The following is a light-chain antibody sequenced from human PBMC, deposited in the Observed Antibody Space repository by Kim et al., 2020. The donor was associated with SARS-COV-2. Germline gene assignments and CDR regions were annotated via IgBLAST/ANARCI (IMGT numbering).Light chain of an antibody. J-gene: IGLJ3*02. CDR1: NIGGKS. V-gene: IGLV3-21*01. CDR3: QVWEGSSDQPV. CDR2: NDS. Sequence: SYELTQPPSVSVAPGKTARITCGGNNIGGKSVQWYQQKPGQAPIVVINNDSDRPSGIPERFSGSNSGNTATLTISRVEGGDEADYYCQVWEGSSDQPVFVGGTKVTVL.